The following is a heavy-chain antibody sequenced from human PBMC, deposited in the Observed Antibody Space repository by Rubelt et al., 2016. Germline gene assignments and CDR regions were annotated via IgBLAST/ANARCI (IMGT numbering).Heavy chain of an antibody. CDR2: IPHSGST. Sequence: QVQLQESGPGLVKPSETLSLTCAVSGYSISSGYHWAWIRQPPGKGLEWIVSIPHSGSTSFHPSLKSRVTISVDTSRNQFSRRLSSGTAADTAGYYCARINWNPAYWGQGTLVTVSS. V-gene: IGHV4-38-2*01. CDR1: GYSISSGYH. CDR3: ARINWNPAY. D-gene: IGHD1-20*01. J-gene: IGHJ4*02.